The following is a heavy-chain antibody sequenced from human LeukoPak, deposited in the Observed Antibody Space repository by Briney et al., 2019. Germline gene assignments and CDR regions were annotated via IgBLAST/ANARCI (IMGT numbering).Heavy chain of an antibody. CDR1: GGSFSDYY. CDR2: INHSGSS. D-gene: IGHD2/OR15-2a*01. CDR3: ARILARQFTSFSDSSPYTYYYMDV. V-gene: IGHV4-34*01. J-gene: IGHJ6*03. Sequence: SETLSLTCAVYGGSFSDYYWSWIRQPPGKGLEWIAEINHSGSSKYNPSLKSRVITSVDTSKNQFSLKLTSVTAADTAVYYCARILARQFTSFSDSSPYTYYYMDVWGKGTTVTVSS.